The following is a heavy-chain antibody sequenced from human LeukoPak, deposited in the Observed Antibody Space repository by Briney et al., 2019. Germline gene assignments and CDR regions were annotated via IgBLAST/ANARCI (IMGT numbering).Heavy chain of an antibody. CDR1: GFSFSTFG. D-gene: IGHD3-10*01. V-gene: IGHV3-30*02. J-gene: IGHJ4*02. CDR3: AKDKSMVRELDY. Sequence: GGSLRLSCAASGFSFSTFGMHWVRQAPGKGLEWLAFIQSDGRNKYYADSVKGRFTISRDNSKNTLFLQMNSLRAEDTAVYYCAKDKSMVRELDYWGQGNLVTVSS. CDR2: IQSDGRNK.